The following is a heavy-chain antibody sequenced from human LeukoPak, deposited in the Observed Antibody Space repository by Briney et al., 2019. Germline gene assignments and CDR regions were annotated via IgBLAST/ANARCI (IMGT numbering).Heavy chain of an antibody. CDR1: GFTFSDYY. CDR3: ARSDPSSSWYLSSGGAFDI. D-gene: IGHD6-13*01. Sequence: KSGGSLRLSCAASGFTFSDYYMSWIRQAPGKGLEWVSYISSSSSYTNYADSVKGRVSISRDNAKNSLYLQMNSLRAEDTAVYYCARSDPSSSWYLSSGGAFDIWGRGTMVTVSS. J-gene: IGHJ3*02. V-gene: IGHV3-11*03. CDR2: ISSSSSYT.